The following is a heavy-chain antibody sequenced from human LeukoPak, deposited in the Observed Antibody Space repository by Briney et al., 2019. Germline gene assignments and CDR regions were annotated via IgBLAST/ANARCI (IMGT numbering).Heavy chain of an antibody. CDR3: AKSLGIVVVTANFDS. Sequence: GGSLRLSCAASGFTFSSYEMNWVRQAPGKGLEWVSYISSSGSTIYYADSVKGRFTISRDNAKNSLYLQMNSLRAEDTAVYYCAKSLGIVVVTANFDSWGQGTLVSVSS. J-gene: IGHJ4*02. V-gene: IGHV3-48*03. CDR2: ISSSGSTI. D-gene: IGHD2-21*02. CDR1: GFTFSSYE.